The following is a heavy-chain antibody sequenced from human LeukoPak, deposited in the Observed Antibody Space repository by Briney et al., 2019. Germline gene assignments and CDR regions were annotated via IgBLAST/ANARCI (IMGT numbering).Heavy chain of an antibody. CDR2: IYYSGST. CDR3: ARGELNGDYFDH. D-gene: IGHD1-7*01. Sequence: SETLSLTCTVSGGSISSYYWSWIRQPPGKGLEWIGYIYYSGSTNYNPSLKSRVTISVDTSKNQFSLKLSSVTAADTAVYYCARGELNGDYFDHWGQGTLVTVSS. CDR1: GGSISSYY. V-gene: IGHV4-59*01. J-gene: IGHJ4*02.